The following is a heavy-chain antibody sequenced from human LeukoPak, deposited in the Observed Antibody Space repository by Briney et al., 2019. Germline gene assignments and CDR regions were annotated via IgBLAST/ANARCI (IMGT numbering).Heavy chain of an antibody. Sequence: PVKVSCKASGDTFSSYTISWVRQAPGQGLEWMGRIIPILGIANYAQKFQGRVTITADKSTSTAYMELSSLRSEDTAVYYCARAYYDILTGYVWFDPWGQGTLVTVSS. D-gene: IGHD3-9*01. CDR2: IIPILGIA. V-gene: IGHV1-69*02. CDR3: ARAYYDILTGYVWFDP. CDR1: GDTFSSYT. J-gene: IGHJ5*02.